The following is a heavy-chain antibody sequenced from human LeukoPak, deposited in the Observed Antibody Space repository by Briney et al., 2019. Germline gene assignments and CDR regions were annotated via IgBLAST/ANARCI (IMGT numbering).Heavy chain of an antibody. V-gene: IGHV3-74*01. CDR2: INTDGSST. CDR3: ARSIAGPDIFDY. Sequence: GGSLRLSCAASGFTFSSYWMHWVRQVPGKGLVWVSRINTDGSSTTYADSVKGRFTISRDNAKNTLYLQMNSLRAEDTAVYYCARSIAGPDIFDYWGQGTLVTVSS. D-gene: IGHD6-13*01. CDR1: GFTFSSYW. J-gene: IGHJ4*02.